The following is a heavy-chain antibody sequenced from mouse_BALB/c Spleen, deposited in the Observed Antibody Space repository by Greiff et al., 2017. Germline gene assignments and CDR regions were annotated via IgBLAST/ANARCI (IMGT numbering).Heavy chain of an antibody. J-gene: IGHJ4*01. CDR2: IWSGGST. V-gene: IGHV2-2*02. Sequence: VQLQQSGPGLVQPSQSLSITCTVSGFSLTSYGVHWVRQSPGKGLEWLGVIWSGGSTDYNAAFISRLSISKDNSKSQVFCKMNSLQANDIAIYYCARGVGRAYYYAMDYWGQGTSVTVSS. CDR3: ARGVGRAYYYAMDY. CDR1: GFSLTSYG. D-gene: IGHD3-1*01.